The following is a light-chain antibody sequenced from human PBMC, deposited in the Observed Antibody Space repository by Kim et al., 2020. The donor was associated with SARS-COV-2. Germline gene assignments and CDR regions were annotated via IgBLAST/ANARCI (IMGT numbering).Light chain of an antibody. CDR3: SSYTDTGTSRV. Sequence: QSHTVSYTGTSSDIDGYYYVNWYQQQPGKAQKHIFYDVSSRPSWISNRFSGSKSGNTAALTISGLQADDEADYYCSSYTDTGTSRVFGGGTKVIVL. V-gene: IGLV2-14*03. CDR1: SSDIDGYYY. CDR2: DVS. J-gene: IGLJ3*02.